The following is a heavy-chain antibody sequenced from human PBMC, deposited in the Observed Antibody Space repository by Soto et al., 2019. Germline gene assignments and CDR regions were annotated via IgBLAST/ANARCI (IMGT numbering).Heavy chain of an antibody. CDR3: ARLLTASTAARPSRYYYYGMDV. CDR1: GYSFTSYC. J-gene: IGHJ6*01. CDR2: IYPGDSDT. V-gene: IGHV5-51*01. Sequence: GESLSSWCHVSGYSFTSYCIVWVIQMPGKGLECMGIIYPGDSDTIYSPSFQGQVTISADKSISTAYLQWSSLKASDTAMYYCARLLTASTAARPSRYYYYGMDVWGQGTTVTVSS. D-gene: IGHD6-6*01.